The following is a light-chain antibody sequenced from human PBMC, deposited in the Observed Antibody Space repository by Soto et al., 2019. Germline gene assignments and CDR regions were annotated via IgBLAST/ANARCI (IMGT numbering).Light chain of an antibody. CDR2: DVT. CDR1: SSDVGRYDY. Sequence: QSALTQPRSVSGSPGQSVAISCTGTSSDVGRYDYVSWYQQYPGEAPKLIIYDVTERPSGVPDRFSGSKSGNTASLTISGLRAEDEAAYYCSSYTTSSTVVFGTGTKVTVL. J-gene: IGLJ1*01. V-gene: IGLV2-11*01. CDR3: SSYTTSSTVV.